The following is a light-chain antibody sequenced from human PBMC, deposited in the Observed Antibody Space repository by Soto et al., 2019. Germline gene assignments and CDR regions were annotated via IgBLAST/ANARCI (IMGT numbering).Light chain of an antibody. CDR3: NSYTTGTTWV. Sequence: QSVLTQPASVSGSPGQSITISCTGTTSDVGRYNYVSWHQQHPGKAPKPLIFDVSNRPSGVSDRFSGSKSGNTASLTISGLQAEDEADYYCNSYTTGTTWVFGGGTKLTVL. V-gene: IGLV2-14*01. CDR2: DVS. J-gene: IGLJ3*02. CDR1: TSDVGRYNY.